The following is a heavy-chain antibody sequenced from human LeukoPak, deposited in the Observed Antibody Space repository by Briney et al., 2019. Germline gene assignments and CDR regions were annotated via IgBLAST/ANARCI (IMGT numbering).Heavy chain of an antibody. CDR1: GYTFTSYG. D-gene: IGHD5-18*01. CDR2: ISAYNGNT. V-gene: IGHV1-18*01. CDR3: ARGLWTQPGLVPFNY. Sequence: SVTVSCKASGYTFTSYGISWVRQAPGQGLEWMGWISAYNGNTNYAQKLQGRVTMTPDTSTSTAYMELRSLRSDDTDVYYCARGLWTQPGLVPFNYWGQGILVTVSS. J-gene: IGHJ4*02.